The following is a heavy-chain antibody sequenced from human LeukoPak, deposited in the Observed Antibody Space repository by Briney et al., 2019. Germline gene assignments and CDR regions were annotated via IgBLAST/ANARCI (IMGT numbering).Heavy chain of an antibody. J-gene: IGHJ4*02. CDR3: ARTRTTGYGGNSVDY. Sequence: GGSLRLSCAASGFTVSSNYMSWVRQAPGKGLEWVSVIYSGGSTYYADSVKGRFTISRDNSKNTLYLQMNSLRAEDTAVYYCARTRTTGYGGNSVDYWGQGTLVTVSS. D-gene: IGHD4-23*01. CDR2: IYSGGST. V-gene: IGHV3-66*01. CDR1: GFTVSSNY.